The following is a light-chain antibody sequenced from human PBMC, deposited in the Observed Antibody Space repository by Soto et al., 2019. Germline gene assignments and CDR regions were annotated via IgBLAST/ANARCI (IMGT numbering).Light chain of an antibody. Sequence: EIVLTQSPGTLSFSPGERATLSCRASQSVSSNYLAWYQQKPGQAPRLLIYAASSRATGIPDRFSGSGSGTDFTLTIRRLEPEDFAVYYCQQYVSSPRTFGQGTKVDIK. J-gene: IGKJ1*01. CDR1: QSVSSNY. CDR2: AAS. CDR3: QQYVSSPRT. V-gene: IGKV3-20*01.